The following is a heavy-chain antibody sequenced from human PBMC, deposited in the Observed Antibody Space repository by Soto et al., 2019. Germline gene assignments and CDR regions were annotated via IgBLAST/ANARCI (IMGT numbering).Heavy chain of an antibody. CDR1: GFTFKNYA. CDR3: ARKDVAFDY. D-gene: IGHD5-12*01. V-gene: IGHV3-23*01. CDR2: ISASAGSTDHT. Sequence: EVQLLESGGGLVQPGGSLRLSCVASGFTFKNYAMTWVRQSPGKGLEWVSVISASAGSTDHTDYAGSVKGRFTISRDNSKKLLYLQMNGLRDEDTAVYYCARKDVAFDYWGQGTPVTVSS. J-gene: IGHJ4*02.